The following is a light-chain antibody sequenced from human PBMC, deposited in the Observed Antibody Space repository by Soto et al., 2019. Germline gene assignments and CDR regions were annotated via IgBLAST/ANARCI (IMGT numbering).Light chain of an antibody. CDR3: SSYTSSSTYV. Sequence: QSVLTQPPSVSGAPGQRVTISCTGSSSNIGADYDVHWYQQIPGTAPKFLIYGNNNRPSGVPDRFSGSKSGNTASLTISGLQAEDEADYYCSSYTSSSTYVFGTGTKVTVL. V-gene: IGLV1-40*01. J-gene: IGLJ1*01. CDR2: GNN. CDR1: SSNIGADYD.